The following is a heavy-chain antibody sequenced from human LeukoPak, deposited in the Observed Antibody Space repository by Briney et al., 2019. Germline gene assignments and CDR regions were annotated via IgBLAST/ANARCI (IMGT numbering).Heavy chain of an antibody. D-gene: IGHD2-2*01. CDR3: ARGRDIEVVSAAVSWFDP. J-gene: IGHJ5*02. CDR2: INGDGSSI. CDR1: GFTFRNYW. Sequence: GGSLSLSCAASGFTFRNYWMHWVRQAPGKGLVWVSRINGDGSSITYADSVKGRFTISRDNAENTLYLQMNGLTAEDTAVYYCARGRDIEVVSAAVSWFDPWGQGTLVTVSS. V-gene: IGHV3-74*01.